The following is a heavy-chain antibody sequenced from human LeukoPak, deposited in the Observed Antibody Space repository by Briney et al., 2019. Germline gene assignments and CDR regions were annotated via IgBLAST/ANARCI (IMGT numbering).Heavy chain of an antibody. CDR2: INPSDGST. Sequence: ASVKVSCKASGYTFTSYYMHWMRQAPGPGLEWMGVINPSDGSTTYAQKFQGRVTVTRDTSTSTVYMELSSLRSEDTAVYYCARAWRYTDWFDPWGQGTLVTVSS. CDR3: ARAWRYTDWFDP. CDR1: GYTFTSYY. V-gene: IGHV1-46*01. D-gene: IGHD1-14*01. J-gene: IGHJ5*02.